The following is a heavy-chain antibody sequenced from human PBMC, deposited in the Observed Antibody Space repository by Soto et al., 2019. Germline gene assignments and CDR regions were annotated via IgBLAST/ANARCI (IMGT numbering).Heavy chain of an antibody. V-gene: IGHV4-30-2*06. J-gene: IGHJ5*02. Sequence: QVVLQEAGSGLVKPSQTLSLTCAVSGDSISSSGYSWNWIRQSSGKGLEWIGFMHHAGGTFSNPSLDSRVTISRDMSKNEFSLRLTSVTAADTAVYYCARGISNYFGSPWLPPWGQGILVTVSA. CDR3: ARGISNYFGSPWLPP. D-gene: IGHD3-10*01. CDR1: GDSISSSGYS. CDR2: MHHAGGT.